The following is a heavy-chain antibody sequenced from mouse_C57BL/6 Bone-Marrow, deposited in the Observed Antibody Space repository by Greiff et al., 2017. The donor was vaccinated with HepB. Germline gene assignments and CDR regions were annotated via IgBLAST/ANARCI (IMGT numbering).Heavy chain of an antibody. J-gene: IGHJ4*01. V-gene: IGHV2-2*01. D-gene: IGHD1-1*01. CDR1: GFSLTSYG. CDR2: IWSGGST. CDR3: ARNGDYGRSPYYAMDH. Sequence: VQLQQSGPGLVQPSQSLSITCTVSGFSLTSYGVHWVRQSPGKGLEWLGVIWSGGSTDYNAAFISRLSISKDNSKSQVFFKMNSLQADDTAIYYWARNGDYGRSPYYAMDHWGQGTSVTVSS.